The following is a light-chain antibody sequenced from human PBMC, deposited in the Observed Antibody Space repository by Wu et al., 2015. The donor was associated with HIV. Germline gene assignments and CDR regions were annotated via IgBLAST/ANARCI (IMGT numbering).Light chain of an antibody. J-gene: IGKJ2*01. V-gene: IGKV3-15*01. CDR1: QSVSSN. CDR3: QQYDNWPPYT. CDR2: STS. Sequence: EIVMTQSPATLSLSPGERATLSCTASQSVSSNLAWYQQKPGQAPRLLICSTSTRATGVPVRFSGSGSGTEFTLTISSMQSEDFAVYYCQQYDNWPPYTFGQGTKVEIK.